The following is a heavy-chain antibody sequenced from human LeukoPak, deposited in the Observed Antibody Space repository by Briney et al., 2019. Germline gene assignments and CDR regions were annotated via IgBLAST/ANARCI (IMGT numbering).Heavy chain of an antibody. V-gene: IGHV4-59*08. CDR3: ARHGPEGTTWNYYGMDV. CDR2: IYYSGST. Sequence: PSGTLSLTCTVSGGSISSYYWSWIRQPPGKGLEWFGYIYYSGSTNYNHSLKSRVTISVDTSKNQFSLKLSSVTAADTAVYYCARHGPEGTTWNYYGMDVWGQGTTVTVSS. CDR1: GGSISSYY. J-gene: IGHJ6*02. D-gene: IGHD1-1*01.